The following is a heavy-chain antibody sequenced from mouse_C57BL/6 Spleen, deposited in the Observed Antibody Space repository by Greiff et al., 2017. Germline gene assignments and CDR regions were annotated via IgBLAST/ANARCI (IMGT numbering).Heavy chain of an antibody. D-gene: IGHD1-1*01. J-gene: IGHJ4*01. V-gene: IGHV7-1*01. CDR1: GFTFSDFY. CDR2: SRNKANDYTT. CDR3: ARDAYYYGAMDY. Sequence: EVMLVESGGGLVQSGRSLRLSCATSGFTFSDFYMEWVRHAPGKGLEWIAASRNKANDYTTEYSASVKGRFTVSRDTSQSILYLQMNALRAEDTAIYYCARDAYYYGAMDYWGQGTSVTVSS.